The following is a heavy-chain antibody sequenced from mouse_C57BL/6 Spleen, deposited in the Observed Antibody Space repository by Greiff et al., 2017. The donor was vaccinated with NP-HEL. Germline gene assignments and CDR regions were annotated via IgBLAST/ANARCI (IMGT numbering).Heavy chain of an antibody. CDR1: GYAFSSSW. J-gene: IGHJ2*01. D-gene: IGHD1-1*01. CDR3: ASWRGSSSDY. Sequence: VQLKQSGPELVKPGASVKISCKASGYAFSSSWMNWVKQRPGKGLEWIGRIYPGDGDTNYNGKFKGKATLTADKSSSTAYMQLSSLTSEDSAVYFCASWRGSSSDYWGQGTTLTVSS. CDR2: IYPGDGDT. V-gene: IGHV1-82*01.